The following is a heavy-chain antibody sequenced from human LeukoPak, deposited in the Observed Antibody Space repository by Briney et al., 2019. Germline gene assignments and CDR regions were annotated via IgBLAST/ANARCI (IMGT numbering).Heavy chain of an antibody. CDR1: GFTFSRSW. Sequence: GGSLRLSCATSGFTFSRSWMDWVRQAPGKGLEWVANIKEDGSETHYVDFARGRFTISRDNAKNSLFLQVDNLRVEDTAIYYCSRSLNFWGQGTLVTVSP. CDR2: IKEDGSET. V-gene: IGHV3-7*01. CDR3: SRSLNF. J-gene: IGHJ4*02.